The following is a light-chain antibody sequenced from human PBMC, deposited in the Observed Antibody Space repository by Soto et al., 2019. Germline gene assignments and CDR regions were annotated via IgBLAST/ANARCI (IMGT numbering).Light chain of an antibody. CDR1: QDISDY. CDR2: SAS. CDR3: QQFNVYPLT. V-gene: IGKV1-9*01. Sequence: DIQLTQSRSFLSASVGDRVTITCRASQDISDYLAWYQQKPGKAPKLLIYSASILQSGVPSRFSGSASGTQFTLTISSLQPEDVATYYCQQFNVYPLTFGGGTQVEIK. J-gene: IGKJ4*01.